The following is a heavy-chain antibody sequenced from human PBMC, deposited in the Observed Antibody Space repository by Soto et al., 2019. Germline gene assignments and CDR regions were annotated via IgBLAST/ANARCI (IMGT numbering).Heavy chain of an antibody. CDR3: ARDGGFGELQY. CDR2: IIPVFGTT. CDR1: GDTFSGYP. D-gene: IGHD3-10*01. V-gene: IGHV1-69*18. Sequence: QVQLVKSGAELKKPGSSVKVSCKASGDTFSGYPINWVRQAPGEGLEWMGRIIPVFGTTNDAQRFEGRVTFTADESTNTAYMELRGLLSEDTAVDYCARDGGFGELQYWGPGTLVTGSS. J-gene: IGHJ4*02.